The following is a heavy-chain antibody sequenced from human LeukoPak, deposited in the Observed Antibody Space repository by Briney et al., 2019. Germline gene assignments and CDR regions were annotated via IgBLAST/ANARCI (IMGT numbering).Heavy chain of an antibody. V-gene: IGHV4-30-4*01. CDR1: GGSISSGDYY. D-gene: IGHD6-19*01. CDR2: IYYSGST. J-gene: IGHJ6*02. Sequence: NSSETLSLTCTVSGGSISSGDYYWSWIRQPPGKGLEWIGYIYYSGSTYYNPSLKSRVTISVDTSKNQFSLKLSSVTAADTAVYYCARGEIRIAVAGAGNYYYYGMDVWGQGTTVTVSS. CDR3: ARGEIRIAVAGAGNYYYYGMDV.